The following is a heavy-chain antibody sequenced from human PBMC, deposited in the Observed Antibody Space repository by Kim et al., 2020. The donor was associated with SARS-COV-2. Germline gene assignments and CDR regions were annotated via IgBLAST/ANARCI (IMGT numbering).Heavy chain of an antibody. J-gene: IGHJ6*02. CDR3: AKDGWGYSGMDG. Sequence: GGSLRLSCAASGFSFSTNAMGWVRQAPGRGLEWVSSISGNGESTFYADSVRGRFTISRDISKSTLYLQMNSLRAEDTALYYCAKDGWGYSGMDGWVQGTT. D-gene: IGHD3-16*02. V-gene: IGHV3-23*01. CDR1: GFSFSTNA. CDR2: ISGNGEST.